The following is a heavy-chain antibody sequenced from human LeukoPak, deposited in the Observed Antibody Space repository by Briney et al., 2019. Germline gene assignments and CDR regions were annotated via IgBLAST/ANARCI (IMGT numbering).Heavy chain of an antibody. Sequence: GGSLRLSCAASGFTVSSNYMSWVRQAPGKGLEWVSVIYSGGGTYYAGSVKGRFTISRDNSKNTLYLQMNSLRAEDTAVYYCARELSYSSSWARAFDIWGQGTMVTVSS. J-gene: IGHJ3*02. V-gene: IGHV3-53*01. CDR2: IYSGGGT. CDR3: ARELSYSSSWARAFDI. CDR1: GFTVSSNY. D-gene: IGHD6-13*01.